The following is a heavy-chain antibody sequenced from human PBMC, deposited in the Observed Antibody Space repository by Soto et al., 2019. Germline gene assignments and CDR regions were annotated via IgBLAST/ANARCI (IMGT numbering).Heavy chain of an antibody. V-gene: IGHV1-69*13. D-gene: IGHD2-2*01. J-gene: IGHJ6*02. CDR3: ARDSSLGYCSSTSCYYYYGMDV. Sequence: ASVKVSCKASGGTFSSYAISWVRQAPVQGLEWMGGIIPIFGTANYAQKFQGRVTITADESTSTAYMELSSLRSEDTAVYYCARDSSLGYCSSTSCYYYYGMDVWGQGTTVTVSS. CDR1: GGTFSSYA. CDR2: IIPIFGTA.